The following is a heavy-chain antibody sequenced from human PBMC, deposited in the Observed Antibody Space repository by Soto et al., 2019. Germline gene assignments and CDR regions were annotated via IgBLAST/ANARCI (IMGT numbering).Heavy chain of an antibody. Sequence: QVQLVESGGGVVQPGRSLRLSCAASGFTFSSYAMHWVRQAPGKGLEWVAVISYDGSNKYYADSVKGRFTISRDNSKNTLYLQINSLRAEDTAVYYCARDGEFDWLLQYYFDYWGQGTLVTVSS. J-gene: IGHJ4*02. CDR1: GFTFSSYA. V-gene: IGHV3-30-3*01. CDR2: ISYDGSNK. CDR3: ARDGEFDWLLQYYFDY. D-gene: IGHD3-9*01.